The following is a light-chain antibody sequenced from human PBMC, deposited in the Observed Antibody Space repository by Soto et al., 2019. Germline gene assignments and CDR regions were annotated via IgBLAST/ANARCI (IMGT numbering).Light chain of an antibody. CDR1: QTILRY. Sequence: DIQMTQSPSSLSASVGDRVTITCWASQTILRYLNWYQQQSGRAPKLLISAASSLQSGVPSRFNGSRSGTDFTFTINTLQPEDSATYYCQQTYTTPWTFGQGTKVE. V-gene: IGKV1-39*01. CDR3: QQTYTTPWT. CDR2: AAS. J-gene: IGKJ1*01.